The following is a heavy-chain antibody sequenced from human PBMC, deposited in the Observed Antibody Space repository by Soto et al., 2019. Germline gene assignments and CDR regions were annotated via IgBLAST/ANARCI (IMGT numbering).Heavy chain of an antibody. CDR2: IRYDGSNK. V-gene: IGHV3-33*01. J-gene: IGHJ4*02. Sequence: QVQLVESGGGVVQPGRSLRLSCAASGFTFSSYGMHWVRQAPGKGLEWVAVIRYDGSNKYYADSVKGRFTISRDNSKNTLYLQMNSLRAEDTAVYYCARDAVTFDYWGQGTLVTVSS. CDR1: GFTFSSYG. D-gene: IGHD4-4*01. CDR3: ARDAVTFDY.